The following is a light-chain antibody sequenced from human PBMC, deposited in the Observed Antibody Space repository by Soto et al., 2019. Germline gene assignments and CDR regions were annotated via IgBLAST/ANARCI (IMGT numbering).Light chain of an antibody. CDR2: GTS. CDR3: QQYDSFPLIA. CDR1: QTVSSAY. Sequence: EIVLPHSPCTLSLSQGERATLSCRASQTVSSAYLGWYQQKPGQAPRLLIYGTSSRATGIPDRFSGSGSGTDFTLTISRLEPEDFAVYYCQQYDSFPLIAFGQGTRLEIK. V-gene: IGKV3-20*01. J-gene: IGKJ5*01.